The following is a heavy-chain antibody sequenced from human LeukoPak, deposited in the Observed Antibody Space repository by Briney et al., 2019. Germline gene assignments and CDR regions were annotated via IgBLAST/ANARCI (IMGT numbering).Heavy chain of an antibody. J-gene: IGHJ6*03. CDR1: GYTFIGYY. CDR2: INPNSGGT. Sequence: GASVKVSCKASGYTFIGYYIHWVRQAPGQGREWMGGINPNSGGTNYAQKFQGRVTMTRDTSVSTAYMELTSLRSDDTAVYYCARGHYYYYMDVWGKGTTVTVSS. V-gene: IGHV1-2*02. CDR3: ARGHYYYYMDV.